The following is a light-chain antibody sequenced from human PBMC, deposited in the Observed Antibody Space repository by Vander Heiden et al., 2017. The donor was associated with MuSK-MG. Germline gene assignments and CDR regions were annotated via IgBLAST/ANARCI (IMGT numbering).Light chain of an antibody. CDR2: ATS. Sequence: DIQMTQSPSTLSASVGDRVVITCRASETIKRYINWYQQAPGKAPKLLIYATSNLQSGVPSRFSGSGYGTDFTLTVSRLQAADFATYYCQQTNSAPFTFGPGTQVDIK. J-gene: IGKJ3*01. V-gene: IGKV1-39*01. CDR1: ETIKRY. CDR3: QQTNSAPFT.